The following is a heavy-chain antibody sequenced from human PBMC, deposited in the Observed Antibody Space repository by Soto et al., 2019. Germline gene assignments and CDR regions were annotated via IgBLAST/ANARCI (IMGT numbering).Heavy chain of an antibody. CDR1: GFIFSDYY. CDR2: ISSSGSTI. Sequence: PGGALRVSCAASGFIFSDYYMSWSRQAPGKGLEWVSYISSSGSTIYYADSVKGRFTISRDNAKNSLYLQMNSLRAEDTAVYYCARADYDFWSGYWEPHYYYYGMDVWGQGTTVTVSS. D-gene: IGHD3-3*01. J-gene: IGHJ6*02. V-gene: IGHV3-11*01. CDR3: ARADYDFWSGYWEPHYYYYGMDV.